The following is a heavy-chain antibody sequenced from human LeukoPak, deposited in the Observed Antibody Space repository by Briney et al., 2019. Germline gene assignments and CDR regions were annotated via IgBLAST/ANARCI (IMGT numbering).Heavy chain of an antibody. V-gene: IGHV3-30*02. D-gene: IGHD3-10*01. CDR3: AKGPLWFGELLWNGDFDY. Sequence: GGSLRLSCAASGFTFSSYGMHWVRQAPGKGLEWVAFIRYDGSNKYYADSVKGRFTISRDNSKNTLYLQMNSLRAEDTAVYYCAKGPLWFGELLWNGDFDYWGQGTLVTVSS. CDR1: GFTFSSYG. CDR2: IRYDGSNK. J-gene: IGHJ4*02.